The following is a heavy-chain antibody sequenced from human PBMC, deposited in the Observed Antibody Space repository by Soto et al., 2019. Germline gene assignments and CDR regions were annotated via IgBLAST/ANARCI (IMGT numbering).Heavy chain of an antibody. CDR1: GGSLSGYS. CDR3: ARPNDAFDI. J-gene: IGHJ3*02. V-gene: IGHV4-34*01. CDR2: INHTGRT. Sequence: SETLSLTCVVSGGSLSGYSWSWIRQPPGKGLEWIGEINHTGRTKYNPSFKSRVTTSVDTSKNQFSMKPNSVTAAGTAVYYCARPNDAFDIWGQGTMVTVSS.